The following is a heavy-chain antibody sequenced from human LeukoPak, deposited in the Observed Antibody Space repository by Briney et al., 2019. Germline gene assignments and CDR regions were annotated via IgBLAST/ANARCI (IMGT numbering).Heavy chain of an antibody. D-gene: IGHD3-10*01. V-gene: IGHV3-21*01. Sequence: PGGSLRLSCAASGFTFNTYSMNWVRQAPGTGLEWVSFIFRSGSSIYYADSVKGRFTISRDNAKNSLYLQMYSLRAEDTAVYYCARGPYASGSYGRRGWVHYMDVWGKGTTVTISS. CDR1: GFTFNTYS. CDR2: IFRSGSSI. J-gene: IGHJ6*03. CDR3: ARGPYASGSYGRRGWVHYMDV.